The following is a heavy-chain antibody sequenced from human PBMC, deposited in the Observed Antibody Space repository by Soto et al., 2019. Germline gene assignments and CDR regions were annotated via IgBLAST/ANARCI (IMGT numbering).Heavy chain of an antibody. V-gene: IGHV3-53*05. CDR2: IYSGGST. Sequence: GGSLRLSCAASGFTVSSNYMSWVRQAPGKGLEWVSVIYSGGSTYYADSVKGRFTISRDNSKNTLYLQMNSLRAEDTAVYYCARDSDYYDSSGPVDPWGQGTLVTVSS. CDR3: ARDSDYYDSSGPVDP. D-gene: IGHD3-22*01. CDR1: GFTVSSNY. J-gene: IGHJ5*02.